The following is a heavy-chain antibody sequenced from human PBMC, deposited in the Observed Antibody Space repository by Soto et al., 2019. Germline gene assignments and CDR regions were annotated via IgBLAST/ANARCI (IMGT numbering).Heavy chain of an antibody. CDR3: TTDLPYCSSTSCSYYYYYGMDV. CDR2: IKSKTDGGTT. CDR1: GFTFSNAW. V-gene: IGHV3-15*01. J-gene: IGHJ6*02. Sequence: GGSLRLSCAASGFTFSNAWMSWVRQAPGKGLEWVGRIKSKTDGGTTDYAAPVKGRFTISRDDSKNTLYLQMNSLKTEDTAVYYCTTDLPYCSSTSCSYYYYYGMDVWGQGTTVTVSS. D-gene: IGHD2-2*01.